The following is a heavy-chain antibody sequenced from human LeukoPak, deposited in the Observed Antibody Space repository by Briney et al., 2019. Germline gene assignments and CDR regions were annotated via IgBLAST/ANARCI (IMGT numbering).Heavy chain of an antibody. D-gene: IGHD5-18*01. Sequence: ASVKVSCKASGYTFTSYGISWVRQAPGQGLEWMGWISAYNGNTNYAQKLQGRVTMTTDTSTSTAYMELRSLRSDDTAVYYCARGGYSYAPEDYYYYYMDVWGKGTTVTVSS. CDR2: ISAYNGNT. CDR1: GYTFTSYG. CDR3: ARGGYSYAPEDYYYYYMDV. J-gene: IGHJ6*03. V-gene: IGHV1-18*01.